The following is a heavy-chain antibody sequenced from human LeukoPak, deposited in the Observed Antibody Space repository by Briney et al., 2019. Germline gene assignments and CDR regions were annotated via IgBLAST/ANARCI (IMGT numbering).Heavy chain of an antibody. CDR3: ARGRVLWFGVDYYGMDV. D-gene: IGHD3-10*01. CDR1: GYTFTGYY. V-gene: IGHV1-2*02. Sequence: ASVKVSCKASGYTFTGYYMHWVRQAPGQGLEWMGWINPNSGGTNYAQKFQGRVTMTRNTSISTAYMELSSLRSEDTAVYYCARGRVLWFGVDYYGMDVWGQGTTVTVSS. J-gene: IGHJ6*02. CDR2: INPNSGGT.